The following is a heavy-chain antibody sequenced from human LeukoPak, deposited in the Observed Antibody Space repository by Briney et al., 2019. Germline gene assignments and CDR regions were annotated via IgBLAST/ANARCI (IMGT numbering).Heavy chain of an antibody. D-gene: IGHD6-19*01. CDR2: FYHSGST. J-gene: IGHJ4*02. Sequence: PSGTLSLTCPVSGGSLSSSNWWSWVRQPPGNGLEWIGEFYHSGSTNYNPSLKSRVTISVDKSKNQFSLKLSSVTAADTAVYYCARGREEYSSGWFRFDYWGQGTLVTVSS. V-gene: IGHV4-4*02. CDR1: GGSLSSSNW. CDR3: ARGREEYSSGWFRFDY.